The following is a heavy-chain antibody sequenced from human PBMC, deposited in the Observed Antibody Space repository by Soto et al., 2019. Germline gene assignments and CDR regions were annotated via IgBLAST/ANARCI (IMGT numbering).Heavy chain of an antibody. CDR2: IIPIFGTA. CDR3: ARGPNMGREIAVVTAAMEEMDG. J-gene: IGHJ6*02. V-gene: IGHV1-69*13. CDR1: GGTFSSYA. Sequence: SVKVSCTSSGGTFSSYAISWVRQAPGQGLEWMGGIIPIFGTANYAQKFQGRVTITADESTSTAYMELSSLRSEDTAVYYCARGPNMGREIAVVTAAMEEMDGWCPGTTLTVSS. D-gene: IGHD2-2*01.